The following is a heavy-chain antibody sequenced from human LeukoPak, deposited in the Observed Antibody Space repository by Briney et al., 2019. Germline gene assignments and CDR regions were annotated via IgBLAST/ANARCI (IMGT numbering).Heavy chain of an antibody. CDR1: GYTFTSYG. J-gene: IGHJ4*02. CDR2: ISAYNGNT. V-gene: IGHV1-18*01. CDR3: ARDVFGSSWYDEGGFDY. Sequence: ASVKVSCKASGYTFTSYGISWVRQAPGQGLEWMGWISAYNGNTNYAQKLQGRVTMTTDTSTSTAYMELRSLRSDDTAVYYCARDVFGSSWYDEGGFDYWGQGTLVTVS. D-gene: IGHD6-13*01.